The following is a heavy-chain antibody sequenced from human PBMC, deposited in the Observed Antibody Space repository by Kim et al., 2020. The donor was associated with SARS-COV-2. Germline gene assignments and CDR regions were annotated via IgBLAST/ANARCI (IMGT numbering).Heavy chain of an antibody. J-gene: IGHJ3*01. Sequence: NPSLSSRVTISVDTTKNQFSLRLTSVTAADTAVYFCARVLTGTSDAFDVWGPRTMVTVSS. CDR3: ARVLTGTSDAFDV. V-gene: IGHV4-39*07. D-gene: IGHD1-7*01.